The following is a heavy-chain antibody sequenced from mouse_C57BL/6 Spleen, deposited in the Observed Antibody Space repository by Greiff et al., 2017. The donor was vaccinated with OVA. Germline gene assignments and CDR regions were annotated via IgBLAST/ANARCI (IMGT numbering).Heavy chain of an antibody. CDR1: GYSITSGYY. CDR3: AREIGLRGMDY. Sequence: EVKLMESGPGLVKPSQSLSLTCSVTGYSITSGYYWNWIRQFPGNKLEWMGYISYDGSNNYNPSLKNRISITRDTSKNQFFLKLNSVTTEDTATYYCAREIGLRGMDYWGQGTSVTVSS. J-gene: IGHJ4*01. V-gene: IGHV3-6*01. D-gene: IGHD2-4*01. CDR2: ISYDGSN.